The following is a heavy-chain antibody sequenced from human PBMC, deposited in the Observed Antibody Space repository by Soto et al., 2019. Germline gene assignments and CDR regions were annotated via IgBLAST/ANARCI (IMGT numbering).Heavy chain of an antibody. Sequence: QITLKESGPTLVKPTQTLTLTCTFSGFSLSTSGVGVGWIRQPPGKALEWLALIYWDDDKRYSPSLKSRLTSTKDTSKNQVILTLTNIGPEDTATYSCASSVDHYDCSGYRPFDYWGQGTLVTVSS. V-gene: IGHV2-5*02. CDR2: IYWDDDK. J-gene: IGHJ4*02. D-gene: IGHD3-22*01. CDR1: GFSLSTSGVG. CDR3: ASSVDHYDCSGYRPFDY.